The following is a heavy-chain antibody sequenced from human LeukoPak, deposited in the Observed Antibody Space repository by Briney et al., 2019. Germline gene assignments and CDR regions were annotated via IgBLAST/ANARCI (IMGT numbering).Heavy chain of an antibody. Sequence: SETPSLTCRVSGGSIRGYHWSWIRQPPGKGLEWIGYIHYTGNTNYNPSLESRVTISVDTTKNQFSLKLRSVTAADTAVYYCARYGQQLLVHLDFWGRGTLVTVSS. CDR2: IHYTGNT. J-gene: IGHJ4*02. CDR3: ARYGQQLLVHLDF. V-gene: IGHV4-59*01. CDR1: GGSIRGYH. D-gene: IGHD2-8*02.